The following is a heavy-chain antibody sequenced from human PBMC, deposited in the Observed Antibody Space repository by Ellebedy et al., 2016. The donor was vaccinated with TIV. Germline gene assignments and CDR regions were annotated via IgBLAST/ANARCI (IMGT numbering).Heavy chain of an antibody. CDR1: GFTFSSYS. CDR3: ARVDTAMVTGSLDY. J-gene: IGHJ4*02. CDR2: ISSSSSYI. D-gene: IGHD5-18*01. V-gene: IGHV3-21*01. Sequence: GGSLRLSXAASGFTFSSYSMNWVRQAPGKGLEWVSSISSSSSYIYYADSVKGRFTISRDNAKNSLYLQMNSLRAEDTAVYYCARVDTAMVTGSLDYWGQGTLVTVSS.